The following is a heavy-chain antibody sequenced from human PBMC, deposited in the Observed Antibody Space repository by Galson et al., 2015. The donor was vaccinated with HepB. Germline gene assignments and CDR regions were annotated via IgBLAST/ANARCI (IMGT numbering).Heavy chain of an antibody. CDR1: GFTFSSYE. Sequence: SLRLSCAASGFTFSSYEMNWVRQAPGKGLEWVSYISSSGSTIYYADSVKGRFTISRDNAKNSLYLQMNSLRAEDTAVYYCARAVVTAIPGAFDIWGQGTMVTVSS. D-gene: IGHD2-21*02. CDR3: ARAVVTAIPGAFDI. V-gene: IGHV3-48*03. J-gene: IGHJ3*02. CDR2: ISSSGSTI.